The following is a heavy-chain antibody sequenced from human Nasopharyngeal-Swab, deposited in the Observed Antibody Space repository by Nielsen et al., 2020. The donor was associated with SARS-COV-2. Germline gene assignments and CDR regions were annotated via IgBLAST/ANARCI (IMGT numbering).Heavy chain of an antibody. J-gene: IGHJ3*02. CDR3: ASRRQVGANHHAFDI. CDR2: IIPILGIA. Sequence: SVKVSCKASGGTFSSYAISWVRQAPGQGLEWMGGIIPILGIANYAQKFQGRVTITADKSTSTAYMELSGLRSEDTAVYYCASRRQVGANHHAFDIWGQGTMVTVSS. D-gene: IGHD1-26*01. CDR1: GGTFSSYA. V-gene: IGHV1-69*10.